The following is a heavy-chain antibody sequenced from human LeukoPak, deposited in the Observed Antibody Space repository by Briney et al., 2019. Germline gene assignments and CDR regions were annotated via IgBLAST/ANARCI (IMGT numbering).Heavy chain of an antibody. Sequence: TLSLTCTVSGASFSSGDQYWNWIRQSPGKGLEWIGSIHPSGTLYNDPSLESRVTMSMDTSKNQFSLNLNSVTAADTAVYFCSRGLDSRKLGYWGQGTLVTVSS. J-gene: IGHJ4*02. CDR2: IHPSGTL. V-gene: IGHV4-31*03. D-gene: IGHD3-22*01. CDR3: SRGLDSRKLGY. CDR1: GASFSSGDQY.